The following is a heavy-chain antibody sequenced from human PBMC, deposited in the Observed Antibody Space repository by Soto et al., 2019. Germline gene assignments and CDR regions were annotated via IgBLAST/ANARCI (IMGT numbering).Heavy chain of an antibody. J-gene: IGHJ4*02. V-gene: IGHV4-61*01. CDR2: IYYSGST. CDR3: ARDRGIAAAGTGGFFDY. CDR1: GGSVSSGSYY. D-gene: IGHD6-13*01. Sequence: SETLSLTCTVSGGSVSSGSYYWSWIRQPPGKGLEWIGYIYYSGSTNYNPSLKSRVTISVDTYKNQFSLKLSSVTAADTAVYYCARDRGIAAAGTGGFFDYWGQGTLVTVSS.